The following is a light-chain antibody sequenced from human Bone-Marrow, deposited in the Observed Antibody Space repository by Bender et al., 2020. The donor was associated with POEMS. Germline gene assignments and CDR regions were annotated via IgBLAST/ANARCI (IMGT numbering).Light chain of an antibody. V-gene: IGLV1-40*01. CDR2: GYN. J-gene: IGLJ3*02. Sequence: QSVLTQPPSVSGAPGQRVTISCTGSSSNTGSGYDINWYQHLPGTAPKLLIYGYNNRPSGVPDRFSGSKSGTSASLAITGLQAEDEADYYCSSYAGSSTRVFGGGTKLTVL. CDR1: SSNTGSGYD. CDR3: SSYAGSSTRV.